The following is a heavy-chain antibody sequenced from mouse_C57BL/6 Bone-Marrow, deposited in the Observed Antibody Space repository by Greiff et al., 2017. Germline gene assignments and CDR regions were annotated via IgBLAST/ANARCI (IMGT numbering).Heavy chain of an antibody. D-gene: IGHD6-1*01. Sequence: VQLQQSGAGLVKPGASVKISCKASGYTFTDYNITWVQQRPGQGLEWIGNISPGSGSTYYNEKFKGRATLTADKSSNTAYMQLSSLTSEDSAVYYYARRGCDNPDYWGQGTTLTVSS. CDR1: GYTFTDYN. V-gene: IGHV1-77*01. CDR3: ARRGCDNPDY. J-gene: IGHJ2*01. CDR2: ISPGSGST.